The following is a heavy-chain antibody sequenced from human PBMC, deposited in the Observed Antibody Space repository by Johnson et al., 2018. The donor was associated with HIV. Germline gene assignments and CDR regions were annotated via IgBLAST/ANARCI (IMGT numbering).Heavy chain of an antibody. CDR2: IFSVGNT. V-gene: IGHV3-66*02. D-gene: IGHD3-22*01. J-gene: IGHJ3*02. Sequence: MLLVESGGGLVQSGGSLRLSCAASGITVNTNYMSWVRRAPGKGLEWVSVIFSVGNTYYADSVTGRFTISRDNSKNTLYLQMNSLRAEDTAVYYCAKDRAEVVVVHDALDMWGQGTMVTVSS. CDR3: AKDRAEVVVVHDALDM. CDR1: GITVNTNY.